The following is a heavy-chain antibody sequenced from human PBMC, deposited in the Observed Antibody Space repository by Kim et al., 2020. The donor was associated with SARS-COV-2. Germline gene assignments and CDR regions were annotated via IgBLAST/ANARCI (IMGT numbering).Heavy chain of an antibody. CDR2: IWYDGSNK. D-gene: IGHD3-22*01. V-gene: IGHV3-33*01. Sequence: GGSLRLSCAASGFTFNNYGMHWVRQAPGKGLEWVAVIWYDGSNKYYADSVKGRFTISRDNSKNMLYLQMNSLRAEDTAVYYCASAPSDSSSYYWGQGTLVTVSS. J-gene: IGHJ4*02. CDR3: ASAPSDSSSYY. CDR1: GFTFNNYG.